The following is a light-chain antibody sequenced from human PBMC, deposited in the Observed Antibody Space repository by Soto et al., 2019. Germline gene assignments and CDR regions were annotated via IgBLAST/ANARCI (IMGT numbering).Light chain of an antibody. CDR1: QSISSW. CDR3: QQYNSYRT. J-gene: IGKJ1*01. Sequence: DIQMTQSPSTLSASVGDRVTITCRASQSISSWLAWYQQKPGKAPKLLIYDASSLESGVPSRLSGGGSGTEFTITISSLQPDDFATYYCQQYNSYRTFGQGTKVDIK. V-gene: IGKV1-5*01. CDR2: DAS.